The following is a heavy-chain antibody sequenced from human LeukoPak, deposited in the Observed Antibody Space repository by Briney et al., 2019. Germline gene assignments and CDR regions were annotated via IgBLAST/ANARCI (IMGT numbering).Heavy chain of an antibody. CDR1: GGSISSGSYY. J-gene: IGHJ4*02. CDR3: ARDVPYRRGIAENQYYFDY. D-gene: IGHD6-13*01. Sequence: PSQTLSLTCTVSGGSISSGSYYWSWIRQPAGKGLEWIGRIYTSGSTNYNPSLKSRVTISVDTSKNQFSLKLSSVTAADTAVYYCARDVPYRRGIAENQYYFDYWGQGTLVTVSS. V-gene: IGHV4-61*02. CDR2: IYTSGST.